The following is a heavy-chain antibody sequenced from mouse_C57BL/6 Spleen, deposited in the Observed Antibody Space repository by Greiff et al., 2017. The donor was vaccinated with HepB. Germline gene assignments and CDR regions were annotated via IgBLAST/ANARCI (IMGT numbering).Heavy chain of an antibody. CDR1: GFTFSSYA. Sequence: EVQVVESGEGLVKPGGSLKLSCAASGFTFSSYAMSWVRQTPEKRLEWVAYISRGGNYIYYADTVKGRFTISRDNARNTLYLQMSSLKSEDTAMYYCTRATGTGAMDYWGQGTSVTVSS. J-gene: IGHJ4*01. CDR2: ISRGGNYI. V-gene: IGHV5-9-1*02. D-gene: IGHD4-1*02. CDR3: TRATGTGAMDY.